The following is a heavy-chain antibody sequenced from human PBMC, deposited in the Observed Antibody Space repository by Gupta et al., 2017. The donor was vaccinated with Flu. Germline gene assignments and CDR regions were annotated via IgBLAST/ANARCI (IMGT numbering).Heavy chain of an antibody. V-gene: IGHV2-70*01. CDR3: ARTLPAAASGWRGYFDY. D-gene: IGHD2-2*01. Sequence: QVTLRESGPALVKPTQTLTLTCTFSGFSLSTTGMCVSWIRQPPGKALEWLALIDWDDDKYYSTSLKTRLTISKDTSKNQVVLTMTNMEPVDTATYYCARTLPAAASGWRGYFDYWGQGTLVTVYS. CDR1: GFSLSTTGMC. J-gene: IGHJ4*02. CDR2: IDWDDDK.